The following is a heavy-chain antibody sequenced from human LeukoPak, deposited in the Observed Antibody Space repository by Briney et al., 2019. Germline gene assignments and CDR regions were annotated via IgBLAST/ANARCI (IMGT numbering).Heavy chain of an antibody. V-gene: IGHV3-23*01. CDR2: ISGSGGSA. CDR1: GFTFSSYA. CDR3: AKVDYYDGSGYYYDAFDI. J-gene: IGHJ3*02. Sequence: PVGSLRLSCEASGFTFSSYAMSWVRQAPGKGLEWVSGISGSGGSAYYADSVKGRFTISRDNSKNTLYLQVNSLRAEDTAVYYCAKVDYYDGSGYYYDAFDIWGQGAMVTVSS. D-gene: IGHD3-22*01.